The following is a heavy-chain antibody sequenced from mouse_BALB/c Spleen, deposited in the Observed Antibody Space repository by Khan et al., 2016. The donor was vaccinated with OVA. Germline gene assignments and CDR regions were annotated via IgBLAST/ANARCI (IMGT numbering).Heavy chain of an antibody. CDR3: TREGDGVSSFAY. D-gene: IGHD1-1*01. J-gene: IGHJ3*01. CDR1: GYTFTSYW. Sequence: QVQLQQPGTELVRPGASVKLSCKASGYTFTSYWINWVKQRPGQGLEWIGNIYPSDSYTNFNQKFKDKATLTVDKSSSTAYMQLSSPTAEDSAVYYCTREGDGVSSFAYWGQGTLVTVSA. CDR2: IYPSDSYT. V-gene: IGHV1-69*02.